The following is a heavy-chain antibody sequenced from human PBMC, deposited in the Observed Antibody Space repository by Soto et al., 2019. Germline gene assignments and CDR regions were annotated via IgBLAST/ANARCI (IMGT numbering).Heavy chain of an antibody. CDR1: GGSFSGFY. Sequence: QVQIQQWGAGLLKPSETLSLTCAVSGGSFSGFYWTWIRQPPGEGLEWIGEINHSGTINFNPSLRSRLTISLASSKKHFSLKLTSLTAADAAVYYCARADRTLVTSYGLDVWGQGPTVTVSS. CDR3: ARADRTLVTSYGLDV. J-gene: IGHJ6*02. V-gene: IGHV4-34*02. D-gene: IGHD2-21*02. CDR2: INHSGTI.